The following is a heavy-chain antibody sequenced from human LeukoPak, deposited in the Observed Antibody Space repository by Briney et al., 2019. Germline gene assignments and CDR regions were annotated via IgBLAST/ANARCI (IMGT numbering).Heavy chain of an antibody. CDR3: ARLRLGSMAAAGIWFDP. V-gene: IGHV4-59*08. J-gene: IGHJ5*02. Sequence: PETLSLTCTVSGGSISSYYWSWIRQPPGKGLEWIGYIYYIGSTNYNHSLKSRVTISVDTSKNQFSLKLSSVTAADTAVYYCARLRLGSMAAAGIWFDPWGQGTLVTVSS. CDR1: GGSISSYY. D-gene: IGHD6-13*01. CDR2: IYYIGST.